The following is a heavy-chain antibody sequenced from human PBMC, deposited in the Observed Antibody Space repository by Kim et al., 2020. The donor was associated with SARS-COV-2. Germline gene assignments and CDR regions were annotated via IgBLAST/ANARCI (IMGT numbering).Heavy chain of an antibody. J-gene: IGHJ5*02. CDR1: GFTFSSYS. V-gene: IGHV3-48*02. CDR3: ARDRVGGSGNPINNWFDP. Sequence: GGSLRLSCAASGFTFSSYSMNWVRQAPGKGLEWVSYISSSSSTIYYADSVKGRFTISRDNAKNSLYLQMNSLRDEDTAVYYCARDRVGGSGNPINNWFDPWGQGTLVTVSS. CDR2: ISSSSSTI. D-gene: IGHD3-10*01.